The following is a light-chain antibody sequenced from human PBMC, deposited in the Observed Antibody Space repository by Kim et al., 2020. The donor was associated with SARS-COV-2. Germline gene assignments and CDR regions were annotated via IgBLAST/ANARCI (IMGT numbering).Light chain of an antibody. V-gene: IGLV3-19*01. Sequence: SSELTQGPAVSVALGQTVRITCQGDSLRSYYASWYQQKPGQAPVLVIYGKNNRPSGIPDRFSGSSSGNTASLTITGAQAEDEADYYCNSRDSSGNHRVVFGGGTQLTVL. J-gene: IGLJ2*01. CDR1: SLRSYY. CDR2: GKN. CDR3: NSRDSSGNHRVV.